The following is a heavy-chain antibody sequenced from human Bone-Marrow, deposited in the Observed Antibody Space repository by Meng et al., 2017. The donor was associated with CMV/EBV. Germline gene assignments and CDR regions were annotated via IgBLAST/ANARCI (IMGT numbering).Heavy chain of an antibody. Sequence: SETLSLTCAVYGGSFSGYYWSWIRQPPGKGLEWIGEINHSGSTNYNPSLKSRVTISVDTSKNQFSLKLGSVTAADTAVYYCARTYYDFWSGNDHPGTYGMDVWGQGTTVTVSS. V-gene: IGHV4-34*01. CDR2: INHSGST. D-gene: IGHD3-3*01. CDR1: GGSFSGYY. J-gene: IGHJ6*02. CDR3: ARTYYDFWSGNDHPGTYGMDV.